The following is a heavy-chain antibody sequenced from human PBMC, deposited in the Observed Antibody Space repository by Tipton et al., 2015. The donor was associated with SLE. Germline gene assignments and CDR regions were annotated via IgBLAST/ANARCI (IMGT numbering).Heavy chain of an antibody. CDR1: GGSISSGSYY. V-gene: IGHV4-61*02. Sequence: TLSLTCTVSGGSISSGSYYWSWIRQPAGKGLEWIGRIYTSGSTNYNPSLKSRVTISVDTSKNQFSLKLSSVTAADTAVYYCARRRGGVYYFDYWGQGTLVTVSS. CDR3: ARRRGGVYYFDY. J-gene: IGHJ4*02. D-gene: IGHD3-16*01. CDR2: IYTSGST.